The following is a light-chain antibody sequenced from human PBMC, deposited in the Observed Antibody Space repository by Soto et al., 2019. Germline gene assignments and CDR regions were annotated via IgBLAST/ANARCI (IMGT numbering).Light chain of an antibody. V-gene: IGKV3-15*01. J-gene: IGKJ2*01. CDR1: QSVSSN. CDR3: QQYNNWFYT. Sequence: EIVMTQSLATLSVSPGERATLSCRASQSVSSNLAWYQQKPGQAPRLLIYGASTRATGIPARFSGSGSGTEFTLTISSLQSEDFAVYYCQQYNNWFYTFGQGTKLEIK. CDR2: GAS.